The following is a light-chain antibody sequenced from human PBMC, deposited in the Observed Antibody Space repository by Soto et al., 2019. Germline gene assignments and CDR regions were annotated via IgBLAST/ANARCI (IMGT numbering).Light chain of an antibody. V-gene: IGKV1-5*03. CDR1: ESISSW. Sequence: DIQMTQFPSTLSASVGDRVTITCRASESISSWLAWYQQKPGKAPKILIYKASTLQSGVPSRFTGSGSGTEFTLTIGSLQPDDFATYYCQHYSVFPLTFGGGTKVEIK. CDR3: QHYSVFPLT. CDR2: KAS. J-gene: IGKJ4*01.